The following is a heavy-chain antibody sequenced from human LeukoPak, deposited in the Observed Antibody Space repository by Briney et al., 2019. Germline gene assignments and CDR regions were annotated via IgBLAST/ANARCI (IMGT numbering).Heavy chain of an antibody. J-gene: IGHJ4*02. Sequence: PSETLSLTCAVSGYSISSGYYWGWIRQPPGKGLEWIGSIYYSGSTYYNPSLKSRVTISVDTSKNQFSLKLSSVTAADTAVYYCARAVPPGYSSSWYLAFDYWGQGTLVTVSS. CDR3: ARAVPPGYSSSWYLAFDY. D-gene: IGHD6-13*01. CDR1: GYSISSGYY. V-gene: IGHV4-38-2*01. CDR2: IYYSGST.